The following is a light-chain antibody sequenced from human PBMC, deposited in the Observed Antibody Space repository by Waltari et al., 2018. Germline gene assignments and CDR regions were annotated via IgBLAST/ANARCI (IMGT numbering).Light chain of an antibody. CDR1: DSISGY. V-gene: IGKV1-39*01. CDR2: GAS. J-gene: IGKJ2*01. CDR3: QESLSIPYA. Sequence: DIQMTQSPSSLSASVGDTRPITCRASDSISGYLNWYQQKPGKAPILLIYGASTLQSGVPSRFSGGVSGTDFTLTISSLQPEDFAIYFCQESLSIPYAFGQGTKLEIK.